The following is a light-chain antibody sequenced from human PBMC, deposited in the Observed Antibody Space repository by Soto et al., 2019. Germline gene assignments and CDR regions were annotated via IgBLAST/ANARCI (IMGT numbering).Light chain of an antibody. CDR2: AAS. Sequence: IQLTQSPSSLSSSVGDIFTITCRASQDIAIYLAWYQQKPGEAPKLLIYAASTLYGGVPSRFSGSGSGTDFTLTISRLEPEDFAVYYCQQYGDSPRTFGQGTKVDIK. V-gene: IGKV1-9*01. CDR3: QQYGDSPRT. J-gene: IGKJ1*01. CDR1: QDIAIY.